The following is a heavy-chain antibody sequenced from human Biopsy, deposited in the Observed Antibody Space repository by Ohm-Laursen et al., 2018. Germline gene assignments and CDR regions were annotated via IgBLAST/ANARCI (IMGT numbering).Heavy chain of an antibody. J-gene: IGHJ5*02. D-gene: IGHD3-22*01. V-gene: IGHV1-2*02. CDR1: GYTLTGYH. CDR2: INAKTGDT. CDR3: TRGGYYYDSLAYYYWFDP. Sequence: ASVKVSCKASGYTLTGYHVHWVRQAPGQGLEWMGWINAKTGDTNYAQKFQGRVTMTRDKSISTAYVDLSSLRSDDTAVYYCTRGGYYYDSLAYYYWFDPWGQGTLVTVSS.